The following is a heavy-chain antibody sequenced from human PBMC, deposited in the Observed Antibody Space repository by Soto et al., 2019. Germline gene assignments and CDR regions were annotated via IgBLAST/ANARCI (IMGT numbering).Heavy chain of an antibody. Sequence: SVKVSCKASGGTFSSYAISWVRQAPGQGLEWMGGIIPIFGTANYAQKFQGRVTITADESTSTAYMELSSLRSEDTAVYYCARDDTPGGYYYDGMDVWGQGTTVTVSS. J-gene: IGHJ6*02. V-gene: IGHV1-69*13. CDR3: ARDDTPGGYYYDGMDV. D-gene: IGHD3-16*01. CDR1: GGTFSSYA. CDR2: IIPIFGTA.